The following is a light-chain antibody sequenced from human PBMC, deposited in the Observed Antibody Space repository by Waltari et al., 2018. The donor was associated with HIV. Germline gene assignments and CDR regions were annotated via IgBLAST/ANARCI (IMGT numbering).Light chain of an antibody. J-gene: IGKJ4*01. CDR1: ESLLHSSGFNY. CDR2: WSS. CDR3: MQSLQTPLT. V-gene: IGKV2-28*01. Sequence: DIVMTQSPLYLPVTPGEPASISCRSSESLLHSSGFNYLDWYLQKPGRSPDLLIYWSSHRDSGVSDRFNGSGSGTNFALKISRVEAEDVGVYFCMQSLQTPLTFGGGTRVDIK.